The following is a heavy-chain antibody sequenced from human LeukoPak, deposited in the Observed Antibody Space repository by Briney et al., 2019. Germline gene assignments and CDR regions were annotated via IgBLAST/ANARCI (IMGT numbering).Heavy chain of an antibody. CDR3: ARGKGDY. Sequence: SETLSLTCTVSGGSIRSGDYYWSWIRQPPGRGLEWIGYIYYSGSTYYNPSLKSRVTISVDTSKNQFSLKLSSVTAADTAVYYCARGKGDYWGQGTLVTVSS. V-gene: IGHV4-30-4*01. CDR1: GGSIRSGDYY. J-gene: IGHJ4*02. CDR2: IYYSGST.